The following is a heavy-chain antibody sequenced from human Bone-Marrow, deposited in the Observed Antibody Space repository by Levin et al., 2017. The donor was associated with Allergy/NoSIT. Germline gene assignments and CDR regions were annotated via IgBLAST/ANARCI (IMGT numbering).Heavy chain of an antibody. J-gene: IGHJ5*02. Sequence: SQTLSLTCTVSGGSISSGDYYWSWIRQPPGKGLEWIGYIYYSGSTYYNPSLKSRVTISVDTSKNQFSLKLSSVTAADTAVYYCARGTYSGYDSNWFDPWGQGTLVTVSS. CDR2: IYYSGST. V-gene: IGHV4-30-4*01. D-gene: IGHD5-12*01. CDR3: ARGTYSGYDSNWFDP. CDR1: GGSISSGDYY.